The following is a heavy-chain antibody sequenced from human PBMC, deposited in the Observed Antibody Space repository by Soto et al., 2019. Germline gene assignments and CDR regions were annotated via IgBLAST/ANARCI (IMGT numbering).Heavy chain of an antibody. CDR2: ISSSSNTI. V-gene: IGHV3-48*01. J-gene: IGHJ4*02. D-gene: IGHD3-10*01. Sequence: WSLRLSCAASGFTFSSYSMNWVRQAPGKGLEWVSYISSSSNTIYYADSVKGRFTISRDNAKNSLYLQMNSLRAEDTAVYYCARRLPYGSGSYHFDYWGQGTLVTVSS. CDR1: GFTFSSYS. CDR3: ARRLPYGSGSYHFDY.